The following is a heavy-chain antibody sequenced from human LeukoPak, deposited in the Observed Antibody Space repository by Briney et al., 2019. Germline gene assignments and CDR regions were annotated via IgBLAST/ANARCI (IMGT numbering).Heavy chain of an antibody. J-gene: IGHJ4*02. D-gene: IGHD5-24*01. CDR3: TRVGYIDEGIDY. V-gene: IGHV3-23*01. CDR2: ISGSGGST. CDR1: GFTFSSYA. Sequence: PGRSLRLSCAASGFTFSSYAMSWVRQAPGKGLEWVSAISGSGGSTYYADSVKGRFTISRDNSKNTLYLQMNSLRAEDTAIYYCTRVGYIDEGIDYWGQGTLVTVSS.